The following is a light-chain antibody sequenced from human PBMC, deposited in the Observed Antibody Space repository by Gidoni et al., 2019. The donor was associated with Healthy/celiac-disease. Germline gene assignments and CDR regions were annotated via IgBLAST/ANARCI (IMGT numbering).Light chain of an antibody. J-gene: IGKJ1*01. CDR1: PGISNY. CDR3: QQYNSYPWT. CDR2: AAY. Sequence: DIKMTQSPSSLSASVGDRVTITCRASPGISNYLAWIQQKPGKAPKSLIYAAYSLQSGVPSKFSGSGSGTDFTLTISSPQPEDFATYYCQQYNSYPWTFXXXTKVEIK. V-gene: IGKV1-16*02.